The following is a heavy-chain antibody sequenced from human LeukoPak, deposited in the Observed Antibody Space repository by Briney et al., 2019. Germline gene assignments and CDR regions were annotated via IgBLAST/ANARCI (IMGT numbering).Heavy chain of an antibody. D-gene: IGHD3-22*01. CDR2: ISAYNGNT. CDR3: ARVSGSGSGYYTGWFDP. CDR1: GYTFTSYG. Sequence: GASVKVSCKASGYTFTSYGISWVRQAPGQGLEWMGWISAYNGNTNYAQKLQGRVTMTTDTSTSTAHMELRSLRSDDTAVYYCARVSGSGSGYYTGWFDPWGQGTLVTVSS. J-gene: IGHJ5*02. V-gene: IGHV1-18*01.